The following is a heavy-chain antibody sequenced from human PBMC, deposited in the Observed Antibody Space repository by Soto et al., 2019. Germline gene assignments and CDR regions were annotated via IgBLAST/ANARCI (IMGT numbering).Heavy chain of an antibody. Sequence: GASVKVSCKASGGTFSSYAISWVLQAPGQGLEWMGGIIPIFGTANYAQKFQGRVTITADESTSTAYMELSSLRSEDTAVYYCASSAGGYYYYYGMDVWGQGTTVTVSS. V-gene: IGHV1-69*13. J-gene: IGHJ6*02. D-gene: IGHD6-13*01. CDR2: IIPIFGTA. CDR1: GGTFSSYA. CDR3: ASSAGGYYYYYGMDV.